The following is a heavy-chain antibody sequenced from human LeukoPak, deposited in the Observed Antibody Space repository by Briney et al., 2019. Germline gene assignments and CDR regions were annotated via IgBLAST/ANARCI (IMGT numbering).Heavy chain of an antibody. CDR2: ISGSGGST. D-gene: IGHD6-19*01. CDR3: AKDQGIAVAGESDY. CDR1: GFTFSSYA. J-gene: IGHJ4*02. Sequence: QPGGSLRLSCAASGFTFSSYAMSWVRQAPGKGLELVSAISGSGGSTYYADSVKGRFTISRDNSKNTLYLQMNSLRAEDTAVYYCAKDQGIAVAGESDYWGQGTLVTVSS. V-gene: IGHV3-23*01.